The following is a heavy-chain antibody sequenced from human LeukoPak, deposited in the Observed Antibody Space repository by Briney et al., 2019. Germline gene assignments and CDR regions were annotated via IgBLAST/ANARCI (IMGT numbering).Heavy chain of an antibody. V-gene: IGHV3-23*01. J-gene: IGHJ5*02. CDR3: ATGNWCATSGGWFDP. CDR2: ISASGDVT. CDR1: GFTFSNFA. D-gene: IGHD2-8*01. Sequence: PGGSLRLACAASGFTFSNFAMSWVRQARGKGLHGVSSISASGDVTWHAASVEGRFTMSTDNSKNTLFLQMNSLRPEDPAVYYCATGNWCATSGGWFDPWGQGTLVTVSS.